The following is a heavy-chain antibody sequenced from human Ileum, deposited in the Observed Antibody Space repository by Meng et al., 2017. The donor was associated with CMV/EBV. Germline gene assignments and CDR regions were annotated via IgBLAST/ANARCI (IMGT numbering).Heavy chain of an antibody. CDR2: ISYDGSHA. V-gene: IGHV3-30*03. D-gene: IGHD4-23*01. Sequence: GESLKISCATSGFLFSNFAMHWVRQAPGKGLEWISVISYDGSHAYYADSVQGRFNVSRDNSNNILYLQMSSLRPEDTAIYYCARERLDGGNSEFFAYWGQG. J-gene: IGHJ4*02. CDR3: ARERLDGGNSEFFAY. CDR1: GFLFSNFA.